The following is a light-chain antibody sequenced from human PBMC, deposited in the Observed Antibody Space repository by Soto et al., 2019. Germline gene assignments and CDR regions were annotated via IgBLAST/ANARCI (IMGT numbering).Light chain of an antibody. J-gene: IGKJ2*01. CDR3: QQYGSSPRT. CDR1: QSVSSSF. Sequence: PGERATLSCRASQSVSSSFLAWYQQKPGQAPRLLIYGASSRATGIPDRFSGSGSGTDFTLTISRLEPEDFAVYYCQQYGSSPRTFGQGTKLEIK. CDR2: GAS. V-gene: IGKV3-20*01.